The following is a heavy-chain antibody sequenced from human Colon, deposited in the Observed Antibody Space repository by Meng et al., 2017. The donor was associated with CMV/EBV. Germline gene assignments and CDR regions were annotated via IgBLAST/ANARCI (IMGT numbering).Heavy chain of an antibody. CDR1: GGSINSYY. J-gene: IGHJ4*02. V-gene: IGHV4-59*01. CDR3: ARGSGRPDC. D-gene: IGHD6-19*01. Sequence: SETLSLTCSVSGGSINSYYWSWIRQPPGKGLEWIGYIYYTGNTNYNPSLKSRVTISVDASKNQVSPKVTSVTAADTAVYYCARGSGRPDCWGQGTLVTVSS. CDR2: IYYTGNT.